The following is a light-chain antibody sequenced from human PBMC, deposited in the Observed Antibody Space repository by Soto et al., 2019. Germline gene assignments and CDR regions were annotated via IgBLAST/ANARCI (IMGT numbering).Light chain of an antibody. V-gene: IGLV7-46*01. CDR2: DTS. J-gene: IGLJ1*01. CDR3: SLAYSGARLYA. Sequence: QAVVTQEPSLTVSPGGTVTLTCGSSTRAVTSGHYPYWFQQKPGQAPRTLIYDTSNKHSWTPARFSGSLLGGKAALTLSGAQAEDEADYYCSLAYSGARLYAFGTGTKLTVL. CDR1: TRAVTSGHY.